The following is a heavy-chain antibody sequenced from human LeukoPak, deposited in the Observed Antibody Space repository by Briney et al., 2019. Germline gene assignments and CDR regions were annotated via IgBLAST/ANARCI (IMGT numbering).Heavy chain of an antibody. CDR3: ARVDRRRYQLLLQNHLHY. V-gene: IGHV1-2*02. D-gene: IGHD2-2*01. Sequence: ASVKVSCKASGYTFTGYYMHWVRQAPGQGLEWMGWINPNSGGTNYAQKFQGRVTMTRDTSISTACMELSRLRSDDTAVYYCARVDRRRYQLLLQNHLHYWGQGTLVTVSS. J-gene: IGHJ4*02. CDR2: INPNSGGT. CDR1: GYTFTGYY.